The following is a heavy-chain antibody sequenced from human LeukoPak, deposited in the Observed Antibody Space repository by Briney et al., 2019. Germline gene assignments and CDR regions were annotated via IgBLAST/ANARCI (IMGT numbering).Heavy chain of an antibody. CDR3: ARARVDFWSGNLRFDY. CDR1: GGSFSGYY. Sequence: PSETLSLTCAVYGGSFSGYYWSWIRQPPGKGLEWIGEINHSGSTNYNPSLKSRVTISVDTSKNQFSLKLSSVTAAGTAVYYCARARVDFWSGNLRFDYWGQGTLVTVSS. D-gene: IGHD3-3*01. CDR2: INHSGST. J-gene: IGHJ4*02. V-gene: IGHV4-34*01.